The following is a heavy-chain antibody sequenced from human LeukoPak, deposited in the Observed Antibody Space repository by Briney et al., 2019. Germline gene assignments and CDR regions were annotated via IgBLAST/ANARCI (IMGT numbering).Heavy chain of an antibody. Sequence: PSETLSLTCTVSGGSISSSSYYWGWLRQPPGTGLEWIGSIYYSGSTYYNPSLKSRVTISVDTSKNQFSLKLSSVTAADTAVYYCASLHGTTVSGYYYYGMDVWGQGTTVTVSS. CDR2: IYYSGST. D-gene: IGHD4-11*01. CDR1: GGSISSSSYY. J-gene: IGHJ6*02. CDR3: ASLHGTTVSGYYYYGMDV. V-gene: IGHV4-39*01.